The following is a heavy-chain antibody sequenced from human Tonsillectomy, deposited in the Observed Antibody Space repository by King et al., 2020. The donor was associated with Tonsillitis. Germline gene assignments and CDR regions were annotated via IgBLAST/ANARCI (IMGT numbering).Heavy chain of an antibody. Sequence: VQLVESGGGLIQPGGSLRLSCAASGFTVSSNYMSWVRQAPGKGLEWVSVIFSGGCTYYSDSVKGRFTISRDNSKNTLYLQMNSLRAEDAAVYYCARDGGYSYGFSGAFDIWGQGTMVTVSS. V-gene: IGHV3-53*01. CDR1: GFTVSSNY. CDR2: IFSGGCT. J-gene: IGHJ3*02. CDR3: ARDGGYSYGFSGAFDI. D-gene: IGHD5-18*01.